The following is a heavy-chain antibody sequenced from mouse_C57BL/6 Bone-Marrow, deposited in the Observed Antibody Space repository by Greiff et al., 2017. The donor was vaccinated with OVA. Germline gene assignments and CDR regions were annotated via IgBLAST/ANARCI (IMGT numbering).Heavy chain of an antibody. Sequence: QVQLQQSGAELARPGASVKLSCKASGYTFTSYGISWVKQRTGQGLEWIGEIYPRSGNTYYNEKFKGKATLTADKSSSTAYMELRSLTSEDSAVYFCARNPYYGSSDGYFDVWGTGTTVTVSS. J-gene: IGHJ1*03. D-gene: IGHD1-1*01. V-gene: IGHV1-81*01. CDR2: IYPRSGNT. CDR3: ARNPYYGSSDGYFDV. CDR1: GYTFTSYG.